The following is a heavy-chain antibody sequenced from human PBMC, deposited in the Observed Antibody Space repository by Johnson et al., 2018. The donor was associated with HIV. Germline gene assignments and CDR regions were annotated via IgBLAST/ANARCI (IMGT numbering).Heavy chain of an antibody. CDR2: ISWDGGST. D-gene: IGHD3-22*01. CDR3: AKVNNYYGGAFDI. CDR1: GFTFDDYA. Sequence: VQLVESGGGVVRPGGSLRLSCAASGFTFDDYAMHWVRQAPGKGLEWVSLISWDGGSTYYADSVKGQFTISRDNSKNSLYLQMNSLRTEDTAFYYCAKVNNYYGGAFDIWGQGTMVTVSS. J-gene: IGHJ3*02. V-gene: IGHV3-43*01.